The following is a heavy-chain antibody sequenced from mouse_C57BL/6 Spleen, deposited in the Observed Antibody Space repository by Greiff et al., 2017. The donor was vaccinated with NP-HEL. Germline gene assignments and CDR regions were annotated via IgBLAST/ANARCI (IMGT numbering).Heavy chain of an antibody. CDR1: GYTFTDYY. CDR3: ARHGSSGFDY. V-gene: IGHV1-26*01. Sequence: EVQLQQSGPELVKPGASVKISCKASGYTFTDYYMNWVKQSHGKSLEWIGDINPNNGGTSYNQKFKGKATLTVDKSSSTAYMELRSLTSEDSAVYYCARHGSSGFDYWGQGTTLTVSS. CDR2: INPNNGGT. D-gene: IGHD1-1*01. J-gene: IGHJ2*01.